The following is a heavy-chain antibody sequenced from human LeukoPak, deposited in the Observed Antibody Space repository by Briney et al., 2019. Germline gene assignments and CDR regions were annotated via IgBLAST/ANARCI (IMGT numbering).Heavy chain of an antibody. CDR2: INAGNGNT. CDR1: GYTFTSYA. J-gene: IGHJ4*02. D-gene: IGHD2-15*01. CDR3: ARDGEYCSGGSCGYYFDY. Sequence: ASVKVSCKASGYTFTSYAMHWVRQAPGQRLEWMGWINAGNGNTKYSQEIQGRVTITRDTSASTAYMELSSLRSEDMAVYYCARDGEYCSGGSCGYYFDYWGQGTLVTVSS. V-gene: IGHV1-3*03.